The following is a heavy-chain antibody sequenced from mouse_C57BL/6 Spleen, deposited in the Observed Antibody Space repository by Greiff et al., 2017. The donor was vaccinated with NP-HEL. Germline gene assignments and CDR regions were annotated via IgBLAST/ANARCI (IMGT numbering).Heavy chain of an antibody. CDR1: GYTFTDYY. Sequence: EVQLQQSGPELVKPGASVKISCKASGYTFTDYYMNWVKQSHGKSLEWIGDINPNNGGTSYNQKFKGKATLTVDKSSSTAYMELRSLTSEDSAVYYCASPITTVAFDYWGQGTTLTVSS. J-gene: IGHJ2*01. V-gene: IGHV1-26*01. CDR2: INPNNGGT. CDR3: ASPITTVAFDY. D-gene: IGHD1-1*01.